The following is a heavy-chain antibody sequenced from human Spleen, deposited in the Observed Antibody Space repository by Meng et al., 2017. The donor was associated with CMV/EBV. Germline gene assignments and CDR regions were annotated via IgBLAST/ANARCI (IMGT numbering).Heavy chain of an antibody. Sequence: GESLKISCAASGFTFRNFAMTWVRQAPGKGLEWVSYISSSGSTIYYADSVKGRFTISRDNAKNSLYLQMNSLRAEDTAVYYCARDWRWETLVGMDVWGQGTTVTVSS. V-gene: IGHV3-48*03. J-gene: IGHJ6*02. CDR3: ARDWRWETLVGMDV. CDR1: GFTFRNFA. D-gene: IGHD1-26*01. CDR2: ISSSGSTI.